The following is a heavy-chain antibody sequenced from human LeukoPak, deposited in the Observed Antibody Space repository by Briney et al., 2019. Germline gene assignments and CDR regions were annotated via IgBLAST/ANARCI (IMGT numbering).Heavy chain of an antibody. CDR2: VYPGDSDT. Sequence: GESLKISCKGSGYNFISNWIGWVRQMPGKGLEWLGIVYPGDSDTRYSPSFQGQVTIPADKSISIAYLQWSSLKASDTAMYYCARVGDTAMVDYFDYWGQGTLVTVSS. CDR1: GYNFISNW. CDR3: ARVGDTAMVDYFDY. D-gene: IGHD5-18*01. V-gene: IGHV5-51*01. J-gene: IGHJ4*02.